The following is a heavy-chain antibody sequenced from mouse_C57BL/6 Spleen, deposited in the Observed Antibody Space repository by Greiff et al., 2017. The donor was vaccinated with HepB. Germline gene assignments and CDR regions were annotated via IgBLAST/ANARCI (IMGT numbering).Heavy chain of an antibody. CDR2: ISDGGSYT. V-gene: IGHV5-4*01. CDR1: GFTFSSYA. CDR3: ARVGTRAWFAY. D-gene: IGHD3-3*01. J-gene: IGHJ3*01. Sequence: EVQVVESGGGLVKPGGSLKLSCAASGFTFSSYAMSWVRQTPEKRLEWVATISDGGSYTYYPDNVKGRFTISRDNAKNNLYLQMSHLKSEDTAMYYCARVGTRAWFAYWGQGTLVTVSA.